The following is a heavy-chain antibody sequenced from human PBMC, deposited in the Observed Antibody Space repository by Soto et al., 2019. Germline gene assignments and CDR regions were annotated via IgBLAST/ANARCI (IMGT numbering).Heavy chain of an antibody. D-gene: IGHD1-26*01. J-gene: IGHJ4*02. Sequence: QVQLVQSGAEVREPGASVKVSCKASGYSFTSLDINWVRQTAGQGLEWMGWMEPSSGKTGYAQKLHDRVTMTSDTSINTAYMELTTLTSDDTAFYYCARGVTAGVDYWGQGTLVTVSS. CDR2: MEPSSGKT. CDR1: GYSFTSLD. V-gene: IGHV1-8*01. CDR3: ARGVTAGVDY.